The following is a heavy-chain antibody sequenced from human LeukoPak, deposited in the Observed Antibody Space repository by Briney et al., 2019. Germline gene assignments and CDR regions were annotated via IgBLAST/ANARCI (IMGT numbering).Heavy chain of an antibody. D-gene: IGHD3-22*01. CDR2: IYTDDRT. J-gene: IGHJ4*02. Sequence: GGSLRLSCATSGPXVRSNYITWVRQAPGKGLEWVSFIYTDDRTYYADSVKGRLTISRDNSKNPLYLHMNGLRAEDTALYYCARDRYDDSGYYEYWGQGNPGHRLL. CDR1: GPXVRSNY. CDR3: ARDRYDDSGYYEY. V-gene: IGHV3-53*01.